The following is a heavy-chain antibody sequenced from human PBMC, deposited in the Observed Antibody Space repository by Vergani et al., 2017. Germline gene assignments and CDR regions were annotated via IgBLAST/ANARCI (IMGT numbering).Heavy chain of an antibody. Sequence: QVQLVESGGGVVQPGRSLRLSCAASGFTFSIYGMHWVRQAPGKGLEWVAVISYVGSNKYYADSVKGRFTISRDNSKNTLYLQMNSLRAEDTAVYYCAKDPSSPTVTSDYYYYSGMDVWGQGTTVTVSS. CDR2: ISYVGSNK. V-gene: IGHV3-30*18. D-gene: IGHD4-11*01. CDR1: GFTFSIYG. J-gene: IGHJ6*02. CDR3: AKDPSSPTVTSDYYYYSGMDV.